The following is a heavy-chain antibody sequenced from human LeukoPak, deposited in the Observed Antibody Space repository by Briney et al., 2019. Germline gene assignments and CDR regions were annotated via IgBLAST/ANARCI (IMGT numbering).Heavy chain of an antibody. J-gene: IGHJ4*02. CDR3: ARDPRYYGSGSPDY. V-gene: IGHV3-53*01. D-gene: IGHD3-10*01. CDR2: IYSDGRT. Sequence: GGSQRLSCAGSGFTVSSNYMTWVRQAPGKGLEWVSVIYSDGRTYYADSVKGRFTISRDNSKTTLYLQMNSLKAEDTAMYYCARDPRYYGSGSPDYWGQGTLVTVSS. CDR1: GFTVSSNY.